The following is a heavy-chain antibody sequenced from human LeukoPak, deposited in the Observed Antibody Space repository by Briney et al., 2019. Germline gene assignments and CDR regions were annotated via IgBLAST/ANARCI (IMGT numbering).Heavy chain of an antibody. D-gene: IGHD3-22*01. CDR2: IWYDGSNK. CDR1: GFTVSSNY. CDR3: ARDRYYDRWDNWFDP. J-gene: IGHJ5*02. Sequence: GGSLRLSCAASGFTVSSNYMSWVRQAPGKGLEWVAVIWYDGSNKYYADSVKGRFTISRDNSKNTLYLQMNSLRAEDTAVYYCARDRYYDRWDNWFDPWGQGTLVTVSS. V-gene: IGHV3-33*08.